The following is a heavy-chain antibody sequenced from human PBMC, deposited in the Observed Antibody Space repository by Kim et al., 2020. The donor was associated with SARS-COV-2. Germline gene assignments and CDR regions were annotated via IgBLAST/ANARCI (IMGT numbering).Heavy chain of an antibody. V-gene: IGHV3-23*01. Sequence: GGSLRLSCAASGFTFSSYAMSWVRQAPGKGLEWVSAISGSGGSTYYADSVKGRFTISRDNSKNTLYLQMNSLRAEDTAVYYCAKDRVVVVPAATYYYYYGMDVWGQGTTVTVSS. J-gene: IGHJ6*02. CDR3: AKDRVVVVPAATYYYYYGMDV. CDR1: GFTFSSYA. CDR2: ISGSGGST. D-gene: IGHD2-2*01.